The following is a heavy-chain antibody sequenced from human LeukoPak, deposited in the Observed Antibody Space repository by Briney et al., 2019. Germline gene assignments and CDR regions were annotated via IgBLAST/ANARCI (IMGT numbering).Heavy chain of an antibody. CDR1: GVIVRSNY. V-gene: IGHV3-23*01. CDR3: AKAEYADYYYYYYYMDV. J-gene: IGHJ6*03. Sequence: GGSLRLSCVGSGVIVRSNYMTWVRQAPGKGLEWVSGISGSGGTRYHADSVKGRFTISRDNAKNTLSLQMNSLRAEDTAVYYCAKAEYADYYYYYYYMDVWGKGTTVTVSS. CDR2: ISGSGGTR. D-gene: IGHD2/OR15-2a*01.